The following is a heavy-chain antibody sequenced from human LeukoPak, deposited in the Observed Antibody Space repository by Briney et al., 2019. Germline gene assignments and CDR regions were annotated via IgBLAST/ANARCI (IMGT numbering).Heavy chain of an antibody. V-gene: IGHV1-8*02. J-gene: IGHJ4*02. CDR1: GGTFSSYA. CDR3: ARVPRELGAY. Sequence: ASVKVSXKASGGTFSSYAISWMRQATGQGLEWMGFMNPNSGYTGYAQKFQGRLTMTRDTSINTAYMELSSLRSEDTALYYCARVPRELGAYWGQGTLVTVSS. D-gene: IGHD3-16*01. CDR2: MNPNSGYT.